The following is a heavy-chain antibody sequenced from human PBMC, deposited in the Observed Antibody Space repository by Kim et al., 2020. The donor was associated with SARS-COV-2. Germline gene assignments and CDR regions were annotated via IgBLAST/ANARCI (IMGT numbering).Heavy chain of an antibody. J-gene: IGHJ3*01. D-gene: IGHD3-9*01. Sequence: GGSLRLSCAASGFTFSNYWMHWVRQVPGKGLLWVSRINSDGSRTTSAESVRGRFTISRDNAKNTLYLEGNSLRAEDTGVYYCARGYNDILTGYSLDIFDVWGQGTMLTVSS. CDR1: GFTFSNYW. V-gene: IGHV3-74*03. CDR2: INSDGSRT. CDR3: ARGYNDILTGYSLDIFDV.